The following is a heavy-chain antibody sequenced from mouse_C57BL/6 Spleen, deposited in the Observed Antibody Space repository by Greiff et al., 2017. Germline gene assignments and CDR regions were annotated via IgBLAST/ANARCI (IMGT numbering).Heavy chain of an antibody. V-gene: IGHV14-4*01. Sequence: VQLQQSGAELVRPGASVKLSCTASGFNIKDDYMHWVKQRPEQGLEWIGWIDPENGDTEYASKFQGKATITADTSSNTAYLQLSSLTSEDTAVYYGTTYWPGYYGSSDFDYWGQGTTLTVSS. J-gene: IGHJ2*01. CDR1: GFNIKDDY. D-gene: IGHD1-1*01. CDR3: TTYWPGYYGSSDFDY. CDR2: IDPENGDT.